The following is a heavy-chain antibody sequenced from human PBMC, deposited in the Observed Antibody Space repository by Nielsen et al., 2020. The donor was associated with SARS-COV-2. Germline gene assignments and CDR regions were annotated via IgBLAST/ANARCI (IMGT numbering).Heavy chain of an antibody. CDR3: ARAYRSDFDF. Sequence: GVLKISCEASGFTFSSYAMNWVRQAPGKGLEWVSAISIGGGETYYPDSVKGRFTISRDNSKNTLYLQMNSLRAEDTAVYYCARAYRSDFDFWGQGALVTVSS. J-gene: IGHJ4*02. D-gene: IGHD6-19*01. CDR2: ISIGGGET. V-gene: IGHV3-23*01. CDR1: GFTFSSYA.